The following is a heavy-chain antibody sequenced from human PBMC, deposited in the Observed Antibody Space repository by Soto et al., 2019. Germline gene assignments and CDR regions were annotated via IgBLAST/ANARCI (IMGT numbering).Heavy chain of an antibody. CDR1: GFIFTNYA. Sequence: GGSLRLSCTGSGFIFTNYAMSWGRQAPGRGREGVASLNGGGDIPHYADSVKGRYSSYRDNSKNHPYLTMNSLSAEDTAVYSCAQDPGNARYFDSWGQGALVTVSS. CDR2: LNGGGDIP. CDR3: AQDPGNARYFDS. V-gene: IGHV3-23*01. D-gene: IGHD3-9*01. J-gene: IGHJ4*02.